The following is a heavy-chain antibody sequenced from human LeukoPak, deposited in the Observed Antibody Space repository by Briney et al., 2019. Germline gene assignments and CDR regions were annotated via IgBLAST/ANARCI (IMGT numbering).Heavy chain of an antibody. V-gene: IGHV3-23*01. CDR2: ISGSGGST. CDR3: AKALGYCSSTSCAKNY. J-gene: IGHJ4*02. D-gene: IGHD2-2*01. Sequence: PGGSLRLSCAASGFTFSSYAMSWVRQAPGKGLEWVSAISGSGGSTYYADSVKGRFTISRDNSKNTLYLQMNSLRAEDTAVYYCAKALGYCSSTSCAKNYWGQGTLVTVSS. CDR1: GFTFSSYA.